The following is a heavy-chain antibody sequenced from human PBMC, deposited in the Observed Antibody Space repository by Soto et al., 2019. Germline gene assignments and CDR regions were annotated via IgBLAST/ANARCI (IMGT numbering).Heavy chain of an antibody. J-gene: IGHJ4*02. CDR2: IDLDNDNR. CDR3: GLEPTGTGGFDY. V-gene: IGHV1-2*02. Sequence: QVQLVQSGAEVKKPGASVKVSCKASGHTFTGHHMHWVRQAPGQGLEWMGYIDLDNDNRAYAQKFQGRVTTTREPSITTAYMELSGLRSDDTAVYYCGLEPTGTGGFDYWGQGTLVTVSS. D-gene: IGHD7-27*01. CDR1: GHTFTGHH.